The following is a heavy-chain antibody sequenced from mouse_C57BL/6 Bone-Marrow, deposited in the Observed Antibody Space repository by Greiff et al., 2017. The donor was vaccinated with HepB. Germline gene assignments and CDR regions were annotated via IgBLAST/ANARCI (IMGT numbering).Heavy chain of an antibody. CDR1: GYAFSSSW. V-gene: IGHV1-82*01. J-gene: IGHJ3*01. Sequence: QVQLQQSGPELVKPGASVKISCKASGYAFSSSWMNWVKQRPGKGLEWIGQSYPVDGDTNYNGQFKGKATLTADKSSSTAYMQLSSLTSEDSAVYFCARGAHYYGSSYGFAYWGQGTLVTVSA. D-gene: IGHD1-1*01. CDR3: ARGAHYYGSSYGFAY. CDR2: SYPVDGDT.